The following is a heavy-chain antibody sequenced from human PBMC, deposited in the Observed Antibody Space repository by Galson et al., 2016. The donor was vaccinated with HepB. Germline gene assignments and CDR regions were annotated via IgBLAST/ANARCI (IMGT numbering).Heavy chain of an antibody. CDR2: IWYDGNKT. D-gene: IGHD3-10*01. CDR1: GFNFRACG. Sequence: SLRLSCAASGFNFRACGMHWLRQAPGRGLEWVALIWYDGNKTYYADSVKGRFTISRDNSKNILYLQMNSLRAEDTAIYYCAKERGFYASRSFASYDFWSQGTLVTVSS. J-gene: IGHJ4*02. V-gene: IGHV3-33*06. CDR3: AKERGFYASRSFASYDF.